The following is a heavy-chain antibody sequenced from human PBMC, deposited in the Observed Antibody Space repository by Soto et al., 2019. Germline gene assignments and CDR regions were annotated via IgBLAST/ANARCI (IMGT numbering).Heavy chain of an antibody. CDR3: ARDCITMVRGVIIGSQGGMDV. D-gene: IGHD3-10*01. CDR2: IKQDGSEK. V-gene: IGHV3-7*03. Sequence: LRLSCAASGFTFSSYWMSWVRQAPGKGLEWVANIKQDGSEKYYVDSVKGRFTISRDNAKNSLYLQMNSLRAEDTAVYYCARDCITMVRGVIIGSQGGMDVWGQGTTVTVSS. J-gene: IGHJ6*02. CDR1: GFTFSSYW.